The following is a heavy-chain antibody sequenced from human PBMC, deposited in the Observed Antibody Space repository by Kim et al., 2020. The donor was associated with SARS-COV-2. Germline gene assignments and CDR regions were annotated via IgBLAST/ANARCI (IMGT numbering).Heavy chain of an antibody. Sequence: ASVKVSCKASGYTFTSYAMHWVRQAPGQRLEWMGWINAGNGNTKYSQKFQGRVTITRDTSASTAYMELSSLRSEDTTVYYCARVRYFDWLSAANWFDPWGQGTLVTVSS. CDR2: INAGNGNT. CDR3: ARVRYFDWLSAANWFDP. D-gene: IGHD3-9*01. CDR1: GYTFTSYA. V-gene: IGHV1-3*01. J-gene: IGHJ5*02.